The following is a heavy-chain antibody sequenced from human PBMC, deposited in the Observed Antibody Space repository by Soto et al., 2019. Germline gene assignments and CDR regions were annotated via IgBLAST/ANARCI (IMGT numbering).Heavy chain of an antibody. CDR2: ISYDGSHK. D-gene: IGHD6-19*01. CDR1: GFSFSSSG. Sequence: QVHLVESGGGVVQSGTSLRLSCAASGFSFSSSGMHWVRQAPGKGLEWVAVISYDGSHKYYGDSVKGRFTISRDNSKNTLYLQVNSLRAEDTAVYFCAKSTVASFRTPDYWGQGTLVTVSS. V-gene: IGHV3-30*18. CDR3: AKSTVASFRTPDY. J-gene: IGHJ4*02.